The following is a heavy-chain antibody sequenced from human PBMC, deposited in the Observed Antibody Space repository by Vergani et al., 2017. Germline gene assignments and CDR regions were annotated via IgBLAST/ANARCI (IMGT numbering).Heavy chain of an antibody. CDR2: ISSSSSYI. V-gene: IGHV3-21*01. CDR1: GFTFSSYS. CDR3: ARDLFYYDSSGYYSSFFDY. J-gene: IGHJ4*02. Sequence: EVQLVESGGGLVKPGGSLSLSCAASGFTFSSYSMNWVRQAPGKGLEWVSSISSSSSYIYYADSVKGRFTISRDNAKNSLYLQMNSLRAEDTAVYYCARDLFYYDSSGYYSSFFDYWGQGTLVTVSS. D-gene: IGHD3-22*01.